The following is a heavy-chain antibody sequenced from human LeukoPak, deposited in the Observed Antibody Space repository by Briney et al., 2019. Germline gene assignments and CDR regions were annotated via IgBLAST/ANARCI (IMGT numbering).Heavy chain of an antibody. J-gene: IGHJ4*02. CDR1: GGSISSSSYY. V-gene: IGHV4-39*07. D-gene: IGHD1-14*01. CDR2: IYYSGST. CDR3: ARSIWGRNYYFDY. Sequence: PSETLSLTCTVSGGSISSSSYYWGWIRQPPGKGLEWIGSIYYSGSTYYNPSLKSRVTISVDTSKNQFSLKLSSVTAADTAVYYCARSIWGRNYYFDYWGQGTLVTVSS.